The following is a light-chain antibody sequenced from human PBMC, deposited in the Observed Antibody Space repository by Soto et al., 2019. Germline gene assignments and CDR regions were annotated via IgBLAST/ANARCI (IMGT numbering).Light chain of an antibody. J-gene: IGKJ3*01. CDR3: QQYGSSPPST. Sequence: EIVLTQSPGTLSLSPGERATLSCRASQSVSSSYLAWYQQKPGQAPRLLIYGASTRATGIPGRFSGSGSGTAFTLTISTLEPEDFAVYYCQQYGSSPPSTFGPGTKVDIK. CDR2: GAS. V-gene: IGKV3-20*01. CDR1: QSVSSSY.